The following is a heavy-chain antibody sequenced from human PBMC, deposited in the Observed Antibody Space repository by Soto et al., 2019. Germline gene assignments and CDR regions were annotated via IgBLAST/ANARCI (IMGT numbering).Heavy chain of an antibody. J-gene: IGHJ4*02. CDR2: ISYDGGNK. CDR1: GFTFSSYA. Sequence: GGSLRLSCAASGFTFSSYAMHWVRQAPGKGLEWVAVISYDGGNKYYADSVKGRFTISRDNSKNTLYLQMNSLRAEDTAVYYCARAPRHCTNGVCYYLDYWGQGTLVTVSS. D-gene: IGHD2-8*01. V-gene: IGHV3-30-3*01. CDR3: ARAPRHCTNGVCYYLDY.